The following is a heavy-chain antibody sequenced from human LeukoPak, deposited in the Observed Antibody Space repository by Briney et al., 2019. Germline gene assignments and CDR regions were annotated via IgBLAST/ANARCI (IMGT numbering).Heavy chain of an antibody. V-gene: IGHV3-74*03. Sequence: GGSLRLSCAASGFTFNTYWMHWVRQAPGKGLVWVSRIDSDGSSTTYADSVKGRFTISRDNAKNTLYLQMSSLTAEDTAVYYCASPRSEFGDYAIDAFALWGQGTMVTVSS. D-gene: IGHD4-17*01. CDR1: GFTFNTYW. CDR3: ASPRSEFGDYAIDAFAL. J-gene: IGHJ3*01. CDR2: IDSDGSST.